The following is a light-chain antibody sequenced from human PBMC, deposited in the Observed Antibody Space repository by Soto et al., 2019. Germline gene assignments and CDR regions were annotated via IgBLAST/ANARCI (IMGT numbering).Light chain of an antibody. Sequence: DIQMTQSPSTLSASVGDRVTITCRASQSINNWLAWYQQKPGKAPKLLLYEASGLESGVPSRFSGSGSGTEFTLTVSSLQPNDFATYYCQHYNSYSPAFGKGTKVEIK. CDR1: QSINNW. V-gene: IGKV1-5*03. CDR2: EAS. J-gene: IGKJ1*01. CDR3: QHYNSYSPA.